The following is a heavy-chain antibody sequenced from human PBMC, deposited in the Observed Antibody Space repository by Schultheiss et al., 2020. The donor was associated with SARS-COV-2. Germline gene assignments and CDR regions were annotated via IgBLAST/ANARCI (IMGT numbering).Heavy chain of an antibody. Sequence: GGSLRLSCAASGFTFSSYGMHWVRQAPGKGLEWVAVISYDGSNKYYADSVKGRFTISRDNSKNTLYLQMNSLRAEDTALYYCAKDVRIAAAGLLDYWGQGTLVTVSS. D-gene: IGHD6-13*01. J-gene: IGHJ4*02. CDR2: ISYDGSNK. V-gene: IGHV3-30*18. CDR3: AKDVRIAAAGLLDY. CDR1: GFTFSSYG.